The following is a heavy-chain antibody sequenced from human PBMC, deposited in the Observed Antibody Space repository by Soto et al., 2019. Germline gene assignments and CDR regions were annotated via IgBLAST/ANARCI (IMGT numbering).Heavy chain of an antibody. CDR3: ARYVGVVTANHFDY. CDR2: IYFTGST. CDR1: GGSSSDGGYS. D-gene: IGHD2-21*02. J-gene: IGHJ4*02. V-gene: IGHV4-30-4*07. Sequence: SETLSVTWAVAGGSSSDGGYSWSWVRQTPGKGLEWIGCIYFTGSTIYNPSLESRVTISVDTSKNQFSLKLSSVTAADTAVYYCARYVGVVTANHFDYRGQGTLVTVSS.